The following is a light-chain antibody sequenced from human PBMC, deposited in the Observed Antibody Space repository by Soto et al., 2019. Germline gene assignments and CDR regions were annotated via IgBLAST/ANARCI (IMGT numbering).Light chain of an antibody. CDR2: EVS. CDR1: SSDVGGHNY. J-gene: IGLJ3*02. V-gene: IGLV2-14*01. Sequence: QSVLAQPASVSGSPGQSITISCIGTSSDVGGHNYVSWYQQYPGKAPKLLISEVSDRPSGISSRFSGSTSGNTASLTISGLQAEDEADYYCSSYTSANTWVFGGGTQLTVL. CDR3: SSYTSANTWV.